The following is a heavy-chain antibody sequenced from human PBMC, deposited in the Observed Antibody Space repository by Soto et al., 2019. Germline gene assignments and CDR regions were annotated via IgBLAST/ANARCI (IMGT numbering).Heavy chain of an antibody. CDR1: GFTFRSYA. CDR2: VSVGGST. D-gene: IGHD2-15*01. CDR3: AKRRGAGGDFDY. V-gene: IGHV3-23*01. Sequence: DVQLLESGGGLVQPEGSLRLSCAASGFTFRSYAMGWVRQGPGKGLEWVAGVSVGGSTHYADSVRGRFTISRDNSKNTLSLQMNSLTAEDTAVYFCAKRRGAGGDFDYWGQGALVTVSS. J-gene: IGHJ4*02.